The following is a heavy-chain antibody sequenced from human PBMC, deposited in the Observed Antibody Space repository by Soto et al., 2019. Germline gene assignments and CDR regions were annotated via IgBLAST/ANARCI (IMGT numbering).Heavy chain of an antibody. CDR2: IYSGGST. Sequence: PGGSLRLSCAASGFTVSSNYMSWVRQAPGKGLEWVSVIYSGGSTYYADSVKGRFTISRDNSKNTLYLQMNSLRAEDTAVYYCARMYSGSYFAFDIWGQGTIVTVSS. V-gene: IGHV3-53*01. CDR3: ARMYSGSYFAFDI. J-gene: IGHJ3*02. D-gene: IGHD1-26*01. CDR1: GFTVSSNY.